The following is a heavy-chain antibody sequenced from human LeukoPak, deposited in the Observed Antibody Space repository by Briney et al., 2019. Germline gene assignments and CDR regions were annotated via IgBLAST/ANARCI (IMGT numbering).Heavy chain of an antibody. D-gene: IGHD2-15*01. CDR2: INHSGST. CDR3: ARAKCSGGSCYLVYFDY. J-gene: IGHJ4*02. CDR1: GGSFSGYY. Sequence: PSETLSLTCAXYGGSFSGYYWSWIRQPPGKGLEWIGEINHSGSTNYNPSLKSRVTISVDTSKNQFSLKLSSVTAADTAVYYCARAKCSGGSCYLVYFDYWGQGTLVTVSS. V-gene: IGHV4-34*01.